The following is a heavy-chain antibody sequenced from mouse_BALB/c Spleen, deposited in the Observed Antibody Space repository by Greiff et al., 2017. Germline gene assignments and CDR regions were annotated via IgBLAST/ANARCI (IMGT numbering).Heavy chain of an antibody. D-gene: IGHD2-1*01. CDR3: ARCGNYEY. Sequence: EVKLVESGGGLVKPGGSLKLSCAASGFTFSSYAMSWVRQTPEKRLEWVASISSGGSTYYPDSVKGRFTISRDNARNILYLQMSSLRSEDTAMYYCARCGNYEYWGQGTTLTVSS. CDR2: ISSGGST. V-gene: IGHV5-6-5*01. J-gene: IGHJ2*01. CDR1: GFTFSSYA.